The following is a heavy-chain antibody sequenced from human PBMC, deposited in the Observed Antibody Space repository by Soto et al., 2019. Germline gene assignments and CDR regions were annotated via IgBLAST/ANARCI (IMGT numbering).Heavy chain of an antibody. CDR2: IDWNGGIT. Sequence: GGSLRLSCVASGFTLQGRAMHWVRQTPGKGLQWVSSIDWNGGITAYADSVKGRFTISRDNAKNSLYLQMNSLRIDDTALYYCIKDLVSGGLDVWGKGTTVTVSS. J-gene: IGHJ6*04. D-gene: IGHD3-10*02. CDR1: GFTLQGRA. CDR3: IKDLVSGGLDV. V-gene: IGHV3-9*01.